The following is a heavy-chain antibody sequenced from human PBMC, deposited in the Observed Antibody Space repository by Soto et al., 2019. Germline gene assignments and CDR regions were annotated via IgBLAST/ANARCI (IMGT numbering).Heavy chain of an antibody. CDR1: GFTFSNYW. CDR2: IKEDGSEK. D-gene: IGHD2-15*01. CDR3: SRDVVVGAKALNY. J-gene: IGHJ4*02. V-gene: IGHV3-7*01. Sequence: PGGSLRLSCAASGFTFSNYWMTWVRQAPGKGLEWVANIKEDGSEKHYGDSVKGRFTISRDNAKNSLYLQMNSLRVEDTAVYFCSRDVVVGAKALNYWGQVALVTVSS.